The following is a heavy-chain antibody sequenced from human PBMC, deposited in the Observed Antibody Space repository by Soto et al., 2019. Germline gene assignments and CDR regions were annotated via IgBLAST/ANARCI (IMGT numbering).Heavy chain of an antibody. J-gene: IGHJ4*02. Sequence: QVQLVQSGAEVRKPGSSVKVSCKASGGTFSRHAISWVRQAPGEGLEWMGGIIPIFGTANHAQKFQGRVTITADESTSTAYMELGSLRSEDTAIYYCARGCGSDSSDYYYAYWGQGTLVIVSS. CDR1: GGTFSRHA. V-gene: IGHV1-69*01. D-gene: IGHD3-22*01. CDR2: IIPIFGTA. CDR3: ARGCGSDSSDYYYAY.